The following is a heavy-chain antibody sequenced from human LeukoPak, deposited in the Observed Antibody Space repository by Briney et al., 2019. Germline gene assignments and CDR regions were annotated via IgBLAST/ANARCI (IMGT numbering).Heavy chain of an antibody. V-gene: IGHV3-23*01. CDR2: ISDSGGYT. Sequence: GGSLRLSCAASGLTFRTYAMSWVRQAPGKGLEWVSSISDSGGYTFCADSVKGRFTISRDNSKNTVYLQMNSLRAEDTAVYYCAKGGSYRSQPYFDYWGREPRSPSPQ. CDR1: GLTFRTYA. J-gene: IGHJ4*02. D-gene: IGHD3-16*02. CDR3: AKGGSYRSQPYFDY.